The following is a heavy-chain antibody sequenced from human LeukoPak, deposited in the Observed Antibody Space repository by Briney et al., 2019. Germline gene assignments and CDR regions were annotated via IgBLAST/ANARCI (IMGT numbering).Heavy chain of an antibody. CDR2: IYPSGAS. D-gene: IGHD2-8*02. CDR3: VREQMGQCTGGVCYTERFDF. J-gene: IGHJ4*02. CDR1: SGSMSGYL. V-gene: IGHV4-4*07. Sequence: SETLSLTCTVSSGSMSGYLWSWIRQPAGEGLEWIGRIYPSGASKLNPSLKSRVNMSIDPSRKQVSLKLRSVTAADTAVFYCVREQMGQCTGGVCYTERFDFWGQGLLVTVSS.